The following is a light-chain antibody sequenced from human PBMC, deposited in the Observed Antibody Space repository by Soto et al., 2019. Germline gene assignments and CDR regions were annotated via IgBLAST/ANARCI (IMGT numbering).Light chain of an antibody. CDR2: AAS. J-gene: IGKJ1*01. Sequence: DIQMTQSPSSLSASVGDRVTITCRASQSISSYLNWYQQKPGKAPKLLIYAASSLQSGVPSRFSSSGSGTDFTLTLSILQREDFATYYFQQSYSTLCTFGQGTKVQIK. CDR1: QSISSY. V-gene: IGKV1-39*01. CDR3: QQSYSTLCT.